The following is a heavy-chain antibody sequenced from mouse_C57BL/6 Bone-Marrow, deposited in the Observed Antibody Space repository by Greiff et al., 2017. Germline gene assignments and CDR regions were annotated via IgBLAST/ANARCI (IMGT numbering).Heavy chain of an antibody. CDR1: GFTFSDYY. Sequence: EVKVVESGGGLVQPGGSLKLSCAASGFTFSDYYMYWVRQTPEKRLEWVAYISNGGGSTYYPDTVKGRFTISRDNAKNTLYLQMSRLKSEDTAMYYCARHGYYGSSSAWFAYWGQGTLVTVSA. V-gene: IGHV5-12*01. J-gene: IGHJ3*01. CDR3: ARHGYYGSSSAWFAY. D-gene: IGHD1-1*01. CDR2: ISNGGGST.